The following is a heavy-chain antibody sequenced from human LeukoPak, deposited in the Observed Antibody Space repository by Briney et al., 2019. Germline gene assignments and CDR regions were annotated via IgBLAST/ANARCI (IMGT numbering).Heavy chain of an antibody. CDR2: ISWNSGSI. CDR3: ASSRNIAVAGTVY. Sequence: GGSLRLSCAASGFTFDDYAMHWVRQAPGKGLEWVSGISWNSGSIGYADSVKGRFTISRDNAKNSLYLQMNSLRAEDTAVYYCASSRNIAVAGTVYWGQGTLVTVSS. J-gene: IGHJ4*02. D-gene: IGHD6-19*01. CDR1: GFTFDDYA. V-gene: IGHV3-9*01.